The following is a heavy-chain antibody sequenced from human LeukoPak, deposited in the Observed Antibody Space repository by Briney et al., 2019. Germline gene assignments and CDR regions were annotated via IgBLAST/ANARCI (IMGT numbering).Heavy chain of an antibody. CDR1: AYSFTPYA. J-gene: IGHJ4*02. CDR2: INAGDGHT. D-gene: IGHD5-12*01. V-gene: IGHV1-3*03. CDR3: ARGGWVASNQAYYLDD. Sequence: ALVKVSCKPSAYSFTPYAMHWVRQAPGQRLEWMGWINAGDGHTIYSQGFKGRLTITRDTSSNTVYMDLSSLRSEDMAVYYCARGGWVASNQAYYLDDWGQGTLVSVSS.